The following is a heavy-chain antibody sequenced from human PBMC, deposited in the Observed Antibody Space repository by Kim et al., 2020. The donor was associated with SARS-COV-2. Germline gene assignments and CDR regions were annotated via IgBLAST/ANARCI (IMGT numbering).Heavy chain of an antibody. V-gene: IGHV3-73*01. Sequence: GGSLRLSCAASGFTFSFSAMHWVRQASGNGLEWFGRIRSNSDGYATTYAASVKGRFTISRDDSKNTAYLQMDSLKTEDSAVYYCTRQSSSPDLWGQGTLVTVSS. CDR3: TRQSSSPDL. CDR1: GFTFSFSA. D-gene: IGHD6-13*01. J-gene: IGHJ5*02. CDR2: IRSNSDGYAT.